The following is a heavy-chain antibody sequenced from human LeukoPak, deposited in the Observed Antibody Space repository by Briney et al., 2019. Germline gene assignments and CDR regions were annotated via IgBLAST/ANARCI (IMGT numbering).Heavy chain of an antibody. J-gene: IGHJ4*02. Sequence: SVKVSCKASGGTFSSYAISWVRQAPGQGLEWRGRIIPILGIANYAQKFQGRVTITADKSTSTAYMELSSLRSEDTAVYYCARGLYYYDSSGYYPLGYWGQGTLVTVSS. CDR2: IIPILGIA. V-gene: IGHV1-69*04. CDR3: ARGLYYYDSSGYYPLGY. CDR1: GGTFSSYA. D-gene: IGHD3-22*01.